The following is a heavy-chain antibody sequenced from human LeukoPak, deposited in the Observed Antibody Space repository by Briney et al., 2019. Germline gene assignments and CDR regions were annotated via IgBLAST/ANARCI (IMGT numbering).Heavy chain of an antibody. Sequence: GESLKISCKGSGYTFSNYWIGWVRQMPGKGLEWMGIIYPGDSDTRYSPSFQGQVTISADKSISTAYLQWRSLKASDSAMYYCASSTKYSGGYCPFDYWGQGTRVTVSS. J-gene: IGHJ4*02. CDR1: GYTFSNYW. CDR2: IYPGDSDT. D-gene: IGHD2-21*01. V-gene: IGHV5-51*01. CDR3: ASSTKYSGGYCPFDY.